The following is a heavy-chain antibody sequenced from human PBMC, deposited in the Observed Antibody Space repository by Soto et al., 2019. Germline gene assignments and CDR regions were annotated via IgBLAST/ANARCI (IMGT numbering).Heavy chain of an antibody. V-gene: IGHV4-39*01. CDR2: IYYSGST. J-gene: IGHJ3*02. Sequence: QLQLQESGPGLVKPSETLSLTCTVSGGSISSSSYYWGWIRQPPGKGLEWIGTIYYSGSTYYNPSLKSRVTISVDTSKNQFSLKLSSVTAADTAVYYCARQGSGSYNAFDIWGQGTEVTVSS. CDR3: ARQGSGSYNAFDI. D-gene: IGHD1-26*01. CDR1: GGSISSSSYY.